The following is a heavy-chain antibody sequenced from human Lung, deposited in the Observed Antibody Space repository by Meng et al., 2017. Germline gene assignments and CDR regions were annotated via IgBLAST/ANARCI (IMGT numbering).Heavy chain of an antibody. CDR2: IKSNTDGGTA. J-gene: IGHJ4*02. Sequence: EVQVVESGGGLVQPGGSLRRSCAVFGFYFNNAWMSWVRQAPGKGLEWVGRIKSNTDGGTAEYAAPVTGRFTISRDDSKSTLYLQMSGLRIDDTGVYYCTWDDKAVSDYWGQGTLVTVSS. CDR1: GFYFNNAW. CDR3: TWDDKAVSDY. D-gene: IGHD1-26*01. V-gene: IGHV3-15*01.